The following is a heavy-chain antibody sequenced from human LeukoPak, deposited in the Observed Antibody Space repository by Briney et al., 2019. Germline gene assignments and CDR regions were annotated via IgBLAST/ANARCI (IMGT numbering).Heavy chain of an antibody. J-gene: IGHJ4*02. Sequence: GGSLRLSYAASGFTFSSYAMSWVRQAPGKGLEWVSAISGSGGSTYYADSVKGRFTISRDNSKNTLYLQMNSLRAEDTAVYYCAKLPGYSSSWYYWGQGTLVTVSS. D-gene: IGHD6-13*01. CDR2: ISGSGGST. CDR3: AKLPGYSSSWYY. V-gene: IGHV3-23*01. CDR1: GFTFSSYA.